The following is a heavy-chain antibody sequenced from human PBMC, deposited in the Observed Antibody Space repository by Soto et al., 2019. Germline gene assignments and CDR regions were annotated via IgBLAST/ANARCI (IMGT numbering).Heavy chain of an antibody. CDR3: AKAVGEYLYFFNT. CDR1: GLTFSRYA. J-gene: IGHJ5*02. D-gene: IGHD3-10*01. V-gene: IGHV3-23*01. CDR2: IAASGHNT. Sequence: EVQVLESGGGLIQPGGSLRLSCACSGLTFSRYAASWVRQAPGKGLEWVSGIAASGHNTYYADSVEGRFTISRDNSNNTLFLQMNNLRAEDTAVYYCAKAVGEYLYFFNTWGQGILVTVSS.